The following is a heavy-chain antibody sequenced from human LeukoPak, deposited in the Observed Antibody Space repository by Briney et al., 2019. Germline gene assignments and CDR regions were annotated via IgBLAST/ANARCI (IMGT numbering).Heavy chain of an antibody. D-gene: IGHD6-13*01. J-gene: IGHJ4*02. Sequence: PSETLSLTCTVSGGSISSSSYYWGWIRQPPGKGLEWIGTIYYNGATQYSPSLKSRVTISIDTSKNQFSLKLSSVTAADTAVYYCARSKRRAAAGIGSDYWGQGTLVTVSS. CDR2: IYYNGAT. V-gene: IGHV4-39*01. CDR1: GGSISSSSYY. CDR3: ARSKRRAAAGIGSDY.